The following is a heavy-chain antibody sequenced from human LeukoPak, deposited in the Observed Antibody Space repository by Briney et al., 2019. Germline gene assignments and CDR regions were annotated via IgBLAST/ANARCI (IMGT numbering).Heavy chain of an antibody. Sequence: GGSLRLSCAASGFTFRTYFIHWVRQSPGKGLVWVSRIGSDGSSASSAESVKGRFTISRDNAKKSLFLQVSSLRGEDTAVYYCARDRGFSYGIDFWGQGALVTVSS. J-gene: IGHJ4*02. D-gene: IGHD5-18*01. V-gene: IGHV3-74*01. CDR1: GFTFRTYF. CDR3: ARDRGFSYGIDF. CDR2: IGSDGSSA.